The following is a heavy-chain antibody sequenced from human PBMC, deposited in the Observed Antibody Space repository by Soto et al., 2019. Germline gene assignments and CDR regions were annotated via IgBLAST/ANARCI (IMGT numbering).Heavy chain of an antibody. V-gene: IGHV4-30-2*01. CDR3: ARATSYYYDSSGYNYFDY. Sequence: SETLSLTCAVSGGSISSGGYSWSWIRQPPGKGLEWIGYIYHSGSTYYNPSLKSRVTISVDRSKNQFSLKLSSVTAADTAVYYCARATSYYYDSSGYNYFDYWGQGTLVTVSS. J-gene: IGHJ4*02. D-gene: IGHD3-22*01. CDR2: IYHSGST. CDR1: GGSISSGGYS.